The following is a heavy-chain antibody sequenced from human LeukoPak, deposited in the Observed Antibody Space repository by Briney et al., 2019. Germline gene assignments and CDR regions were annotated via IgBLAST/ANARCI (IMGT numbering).Heavy chain of an antibody. V-gene: IGHV4-34*01. CDR3: AEASEWSINY. CDR1: GGSFSGYY. D-gene: IGHD3-3*01. J-gene: IGHJ4*02. Sequence: PSETLSLTCAVYGGSFSGYYWSWIRQPPTKALEWIGDINHNGSTNYNPSLKSRVTISVDTSKNQFSLKLSSVTAADTAVYYCAEASEWSINYWGQGTLVTVSS. CDR2: INHNGST.